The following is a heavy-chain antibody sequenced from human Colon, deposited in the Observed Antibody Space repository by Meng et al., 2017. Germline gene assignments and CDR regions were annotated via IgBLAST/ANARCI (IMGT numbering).Heavy chain of an antibody. Sequence: EVQMVESGVGLVQPGGSLILSCVASGFTISTYWLHWVRQAPGKGLVWVSRTSRDGSDTVYADSVKGRFTMSRDNAKNTLYLQMNSLRAEDTAVYYCAAAWELLPPGYWGQGTLVTVSS. CDR3: AAAWELLPPGY. J-gene: IGHJ4*02. CDR1: GFTISTYW. D-gene: IGHD1-26*01. V-gene: IGHV3-74*01. CDR2: TSRDGSDT.